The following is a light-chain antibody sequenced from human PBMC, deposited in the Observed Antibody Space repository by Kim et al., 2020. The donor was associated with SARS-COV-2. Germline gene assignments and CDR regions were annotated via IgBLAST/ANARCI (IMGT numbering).Light chain of an antibody. CDR3: QSYDSSLSGSV. J-gene: IGLJ3*02. V-gene: IGLV1-40*01. CDR1: SSSIGAGYD. Sequence: QRVTISCTGSSSSIGAGYDVHEYQQLPGTAPKRLIYDDSNRPSGVPDRFSGSKSGTSASLAITGLQAEDEADYYCQSYDSSLSGSVFGGGTKLTVL. CDR2: DDS.